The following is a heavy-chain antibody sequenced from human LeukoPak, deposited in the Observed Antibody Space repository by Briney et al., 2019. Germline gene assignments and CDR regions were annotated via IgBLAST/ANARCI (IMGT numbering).Heavy chain of an antibody. CDR1: GFTFSSYA. V-gene: IGHV3-23*01. J-gene: IGHJ5*02. CDR3: AKDLDIVVVPAATYP. Sequence: GGSLRLSCAASGFTFSSYAMSWVRQAPGKGLEWVSAISGSGGSTYYADSVKGRFTISRDNSKNTLYLQMNSLRAEDTAVYYCAKDLDIVVVPAATYPWGQGTLVTVSS. D-gene: IGHD2-2*01. CDR2: ISGSGGST.